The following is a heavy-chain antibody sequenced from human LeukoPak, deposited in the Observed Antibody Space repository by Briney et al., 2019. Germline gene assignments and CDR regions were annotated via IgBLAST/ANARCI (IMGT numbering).Heavy chain of an antibody. V-gene: IGHV4-34*01. J-gene: IGHJ4*02. CDR2: INHSGST. Sequence: SETLSLTCAVYGGSFSGYYWSWIRQPPGKGLEWIGEINHSGSTNYNPSLKSRVTISVDTSKNQFSLKLSSVTAADTAVYYCARGKSSSWYFHYWGQGTLVTVSS. D-gene: IGHD6-13*01. CDR1: GGSFSGYY. CDR3: ARGKSSSWYFHY.